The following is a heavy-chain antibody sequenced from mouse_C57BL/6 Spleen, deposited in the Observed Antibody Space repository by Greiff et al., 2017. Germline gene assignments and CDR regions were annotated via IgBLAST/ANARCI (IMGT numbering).Heavy chain of an antibody. CDR2: IYPGSGNT. V-gene: IGHV1-76*01. Sequence: VQLQQSGAELVRPGASVKLSCKASGYTFTDYYINWVKQRPGQGLEWIARIYPGSGNTYYNEKFKGKATLTAEKSSSTAYMQLSSLTSEDSAVYFCARHDYDEDYAMDYWGQGTSVTVSS. D-gene: IGHD2-4*01. CDR1: GYTFTDYY. CDR3: ARHDYDEDYAMDY. J-gene: IGHJ4*01.